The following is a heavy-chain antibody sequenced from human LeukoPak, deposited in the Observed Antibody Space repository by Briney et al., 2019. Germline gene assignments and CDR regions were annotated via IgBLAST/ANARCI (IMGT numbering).Heavy chain of an antibody. D-gene: IGHD3-22*01. CDR2: MNPNSGNT. V-gene: IGHV1-8*01. CDR3: ARFHPYDSSGYYGPDY. Sequence: GASVKVSCKASGYTFTSYDINWVRQATGQGLEWMGWMNPNSGNTGYAQKFQGRVTMTRYTSISTAYMELSSLRSEDTAVYYCARFHPYDSSGYYGPDYWGQGTLVTVSS. J-gene: IGHJ4*02. CDR1: GYTFTSYD.